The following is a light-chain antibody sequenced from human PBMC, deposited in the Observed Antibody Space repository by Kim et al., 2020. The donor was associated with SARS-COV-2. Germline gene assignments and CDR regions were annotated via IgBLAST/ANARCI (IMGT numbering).Light chain of an antibody. J-gene: IGKJ4*01. CDR2: GAS. V-gene: IGKV3-20*01. CDR1: QSVSSSY. Sequence: LSPGQRATLSCGASQSVSSSYLAWYQHKHGQAPRILIYGASRRATGIPDRFIGRGSGTDFTLIISRLEPEDFAVYHCQQYGSIPHTFGGGTKLEI. CDR3: QQYGSIPHT.